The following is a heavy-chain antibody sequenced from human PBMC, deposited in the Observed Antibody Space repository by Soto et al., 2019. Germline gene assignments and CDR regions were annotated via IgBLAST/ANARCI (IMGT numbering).Heavy chain of an antibody. J-gene: IGHJ6*02. CDR1: GFSVSDYA. CDR3: TKSRRSVLMVYGFDGMGV. CDR2: ISGSGDGT. D-gene: IGHD2-8*01. V-gene: IGHV3-23*01. Sequence: GGSLRLSCAASGFSVSDYAMSWVRQAPGKGLEWVSSISGSGDGTYYGDSVKGRFTLSRDTSQKTLYLQMNNLRGEDTAVYFCTKSRRSVLMVYGFDGMGVWGRGTTVTVSS.